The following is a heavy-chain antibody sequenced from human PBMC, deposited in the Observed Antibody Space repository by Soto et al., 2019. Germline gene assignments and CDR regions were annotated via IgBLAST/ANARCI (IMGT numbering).Heavy chain of an antibody. Sequence: PVGSLRLSCSASGFTFSSYAMHWVRQAPGKGLEYVSAISSNGGSTYYADSVKGRFTISRDNSKNTLYLQMSSLRAEDTAVYYCVKEKDYYDSSGYSYYFDYWGQGTLVTVSS. CDR3: VKEKDYYDSSGYSYYFDY. CDR2: ISSNGGST. D-gene: IGHD3-22*01. J-gene: IGHJ4*02. CDR1: GFTFSSYA. V-gene: IGHV3-64D*06.